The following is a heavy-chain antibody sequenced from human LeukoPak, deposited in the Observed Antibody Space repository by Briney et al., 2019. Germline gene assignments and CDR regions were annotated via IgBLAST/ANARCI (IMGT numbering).Heavy chain of an antibody. CDR2: ISSRSSYI. D-gene: IGHD6-25*01. Sequence: PGGSLRLSCAASGFTFSSYEMNWVRQAPGKGLEWVSSISSRSSYIYYVDSVKGRFTISRDNAKNSLYLQMNSLRAEDTAVYYCARDGGQNSDAFDIWGQGTMVTVSS. J-gene: IGHJ3*02. V-gene: IGHV3-21*01. CDR1: GFTFSSYE. CDR3: ARDGGQNSDAFDI.